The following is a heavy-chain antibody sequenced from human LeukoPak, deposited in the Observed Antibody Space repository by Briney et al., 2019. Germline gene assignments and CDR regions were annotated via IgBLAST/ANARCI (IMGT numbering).Heavy chain of an antibody. CDR2: ISSSGSTI. D-gene: IGHD3-3*02. V-gene: IGHV3-48*03. CDR3: ARDLAELPADVYYYYGMDV. CDR1: GFTFSSYE. Sequence: PGGSLRLSCAASGFTFSSYEMNWVRQAPGKGLEWVSYISSSGSTIYYADSVKGRFTISRDNAKNSLYPQMNSLRAEDTAVYYCARDLAELPADVYYYYGMDVWGQGTTVTVSS. J-gene: IGHJ6*02.